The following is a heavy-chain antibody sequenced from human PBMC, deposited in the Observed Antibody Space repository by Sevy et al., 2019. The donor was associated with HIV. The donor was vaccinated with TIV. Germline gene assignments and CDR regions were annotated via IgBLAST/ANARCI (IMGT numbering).Heavy chain of an antibody. D-gene: IGHD2-8*02. CDR1: GFSFSHAW. J-gene: IGHJ6*02. CDR3: STDPIIVLLVTDGMDV. CDR2: IKSKPDGGTI. V-gene: IGHV3-15*01. Sequence: GGCLRLSCAASGFSFSHAWMTWVRQAPGKGLEWVGRIKSKPDGGTIDYAAPVKGRFTISRDDSKNTLYLQMNSLKTEDTAVYYCSTDPIIVLLVTDGMDVWGQGTTVTASS.